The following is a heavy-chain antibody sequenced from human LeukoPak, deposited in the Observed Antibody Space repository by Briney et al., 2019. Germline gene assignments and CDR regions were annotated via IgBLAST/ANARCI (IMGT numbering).Heavy chain of an antibody. CDR3: AKSLRGYSYGDIDY. Sequence: GGSLRLSCAASGFTFSSYAMHWVRQAPGKGLEWVAVISYDGSNKYYADSVKGRFTISRDNSKNTLYLQMNSLRAEDTAVYYCAKSLRGYSYGDIDYWGQGTLVTVSS. CDR1: GFTFSSYA. V-gene: IGHV3-30-3*02. D-gene: IGHD5-18*01. CDR2: ISYDGSNK. J-gene: IGHJ4*02.